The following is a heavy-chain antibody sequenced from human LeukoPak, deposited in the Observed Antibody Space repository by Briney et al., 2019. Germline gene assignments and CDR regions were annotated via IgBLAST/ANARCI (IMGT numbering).Heavy chain of an antibody. V-gene: IGHV3-23*01. J-gene: IGHJ4*02. D-gene: IGHD2-2*01. Sequence: GGSLRLSCAASTFTFSFYAMSWVRQAPGKGLEWVSTISGSGANTYYADSVKGRFTISRDNSKNTLYLQMNSLRAEDTAAYYCAKGLVPAAMGEFDYWGQGTLVTVSS. CDR2: ISGSGANT. CDR1: TFTFSFYA. CDR3: AKGLVPAAMGEFDY.